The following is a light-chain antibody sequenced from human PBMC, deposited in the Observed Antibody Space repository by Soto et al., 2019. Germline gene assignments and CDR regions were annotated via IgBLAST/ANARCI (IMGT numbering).Light chain of an antibody. V-gene: IGKV3-11*01. Sequence: EIVLTQSPATLSLSPGERATLSCRATQSVSSYLAWYQQKPGQAPRLLIYDAPNRATRIPARFSRSGSGTDFTLTISSLEPEDFAVYYCQQRSSWPLTFGGGTKVEIK. J-gene: IGKJ4*01. CDR1: QSVSSY. CDR3: QQRSSWPLT. CDR2: DAP.